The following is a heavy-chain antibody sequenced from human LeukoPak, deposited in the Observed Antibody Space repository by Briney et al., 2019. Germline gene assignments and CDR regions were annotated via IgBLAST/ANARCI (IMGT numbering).Heavy chain of an antibody. J-gene: IGHJ4*02. Sequence: PGGSLRLSCAASGFTFSRYAMSWVRQTPVKGLEWVSFITGDAGDTSYAASVKGRFTISRDNYKTPLFLQLNSLSAEDTGVYYCARTTGNGHWLIQFWGQGTLVTVSS. CDR2: ITGDAGDT. V-gene: IGHV3-23*01. CDR1: GFTFSRYA. CDR3: ARTTGNGHWLIQF. D-gene: IGHD4-23*01.